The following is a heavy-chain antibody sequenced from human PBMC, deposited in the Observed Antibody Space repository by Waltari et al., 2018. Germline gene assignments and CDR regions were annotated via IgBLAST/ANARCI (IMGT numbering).Heavy chain of an antibody. Sequence: EVQLLESGGGLVQPGGSLRLSCAASGFTFSSYAMSWVRQAPGKGLEWVSAIRGSGGSTYYADSVKGRFTISRDKSKNTLYLQMNSLRAEDTAVYYCAKDARYCSGGSCPEPYFDYWGQGTLVTVSS. CDR1: GFTFSSYA. J-gene: IGHJ4*02. CDR3: AKDARYCSGGSCPEPYFDY. CDR2: IRGSGGST. V-gene: IGHV3-23*01. D-gene: IGHD2-15*01.